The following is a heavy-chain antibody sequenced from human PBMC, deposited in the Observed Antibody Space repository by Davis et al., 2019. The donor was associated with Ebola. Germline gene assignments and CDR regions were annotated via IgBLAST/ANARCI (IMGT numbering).Heavy chain of an antibody. CDR1: GFTFSGSA. V-gene: IGHV3-73*01. D-gene: IGHD5-12*01. CDR3: TRVAVAWFDS. CDR2: VRSKANNYAT. J-gene: IGHJ5*01. Sequence: GESLKISCAASGFTFSGSAIHWVRQASGKGLEWLGRVRSKANNYATTYAASLKGRFSISRDESRNMTYLQMNNLTIDDTAVYYCTRVAVAWFDSWGQGTLVTVSS.